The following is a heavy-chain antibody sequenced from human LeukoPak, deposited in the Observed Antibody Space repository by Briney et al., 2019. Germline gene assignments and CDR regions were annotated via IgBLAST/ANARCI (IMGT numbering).Heavy chain of an antibody. CDR1: GFTFSSYG. J-gene: IGHJ4*02. CDR2: IWYDGSNK. D-gene: IGHD4-23*01. CDR3: ARHDYGGNSGDF. Sequence: GGSLRLSCAASGFTFSSYGMHWVRQAPGKGLEWVAVIWYDGSNKYYADSVKGRFTISRDNAKNSLYLQMNSLRDEDTAVYYCARHDYGGNSGDFWGQGTLVTVSS. V-gene: IGHV3-33*01.